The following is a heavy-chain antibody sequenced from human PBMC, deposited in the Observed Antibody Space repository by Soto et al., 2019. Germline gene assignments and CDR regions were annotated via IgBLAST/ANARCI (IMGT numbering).Heavy chain of an antibody. Sequence: SETLSLTCTVSGGSISSSSYYWGWIRQPPGKGLEWIGSIYYSGSTYYNPSLKSRVTISVDTSKNQFSLKLSSVTAADTAVYYCARLPPYGSGSYYYYGMDVWGQGTTVTVS. CDR3: ARLPPYGSGSYYYYGMDV. V-gene: IGHV4-39*01. CDR1: GGSISSSSYY. J-gene: IGHJ6*02. CDR2: IYYSGST. D-gene: IGHD3-10*01.